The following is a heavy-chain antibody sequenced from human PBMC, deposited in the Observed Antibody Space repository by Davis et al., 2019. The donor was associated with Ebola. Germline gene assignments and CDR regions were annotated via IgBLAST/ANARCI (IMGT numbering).Heavy chain of an antibody. D-gene: IGHD6-19*01. CDR1: GGTFSSYT. V-gene: IGHV1-69*04. CDR3: ARDLEYSSGWYGY. J-gene: IGHJ4*02. Sequence: SVKVSCKASGGTFSSYTISWVRQAPGQGLEWMGRIIPILGIANYAQKFQGRVTITADKSTSTAYMELSSLRAEDTAVYYCARDLEYSSGWYGYWGQGTLVTVSS. CDR2: IIPILGIA.